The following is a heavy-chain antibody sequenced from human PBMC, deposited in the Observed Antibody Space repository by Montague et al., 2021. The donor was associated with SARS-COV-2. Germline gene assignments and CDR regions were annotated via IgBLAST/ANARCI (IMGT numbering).Heavy chain of an antibody. V-gene: IGHV4-59*08. CDR1: GGYINEYY. CDR2: VYFTGST. D-gene: IGHD3-10*01. Sequence: SETLSLTCSVSGGYINEYYWSWIRQSPGKRLEWIGYVYFTGSTDYNPSLKSRVTISVDTSKNQFSLQLASVTAADTAVYYCARHRGLGDSWAMGSWGQDNRRVDAPDEQPTVDSAARTCGSTVADDTAKCGKICDYCALDDWGKGTMVAVSS. CDR3: ARHRGLGDSWAMGSWGQDNRRVDAPDEQPTVDSAARTCGSTVADDTAKCGKICDYCALDD. J-gene: IGHJ6*04.